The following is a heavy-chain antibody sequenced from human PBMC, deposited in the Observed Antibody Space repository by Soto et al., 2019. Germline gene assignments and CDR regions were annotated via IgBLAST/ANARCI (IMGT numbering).Heavy chain of an antibody. CDR3: ARDQLSRNFWTGTEMTNWFDP. Sequence: PSETLSLTCTVSGGSISSGDYYWSWIRQPPGKGLEWIGYIYYSGSTYYNPSLKSRVTISVDTSKNQFSLKLSSVTAADTAVYYCARDQLSRNFWTGTEMTNWFDPWGQGTLVTVSS. V-gene: IGHV4-30-4*01. D-gene: IGHD3-3*01. CDR2: IYYSGST. J-gene: IGHJ5*02. CDR1: GGSISSGDYY.